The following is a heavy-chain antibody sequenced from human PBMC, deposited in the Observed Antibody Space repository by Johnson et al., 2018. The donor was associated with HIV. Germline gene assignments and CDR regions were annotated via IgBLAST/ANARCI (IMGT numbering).Heavy chain of an antibody. D-gene: IGHD3-16*01. J-gene: IGHJ3*02. CDR2: IGTAGDT. CDR1: GFTFSNYC. V-gene: IGHV3-13*01. CDR3: ARIGGGLAGREKDDVFDI. Sequence: VQLVESGGGLVQPGGSLRLSCAASGFTFSNYCMHWVRQGTGRGLEWVSAIGTAGDTSYPGSVKGRFTIYRENAKKSLYLQMNSLRAWDTAVYYCARIGGGLAGREKDDVFDIWGQGTMVTVSS.